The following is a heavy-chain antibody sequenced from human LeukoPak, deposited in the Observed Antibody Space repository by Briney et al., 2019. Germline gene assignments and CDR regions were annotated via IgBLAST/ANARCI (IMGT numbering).Heavy chain of an antibody. J-gene: IGHJ4*02. Sequence: SETLSLTCTVSGGSISSYYWSWIRQPPGKGLEWVGYIYSSGSTNYNPSLKSRITISVDTSKNQFSLKLSSVTAADTAVYYCARFAYCGGHCWYYFDYWGQGSLVTVSS. CDR2: IYSSGST. CDR1: GGSISSYY. D-gene: IGHD2-21*02. V-gene: IGHV4-59*01. CDR3: ARFAYCGGHCWYYFDY.